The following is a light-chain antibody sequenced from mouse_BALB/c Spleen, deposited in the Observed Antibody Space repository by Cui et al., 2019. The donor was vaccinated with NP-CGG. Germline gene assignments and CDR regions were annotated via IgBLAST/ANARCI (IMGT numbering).Light chain of an antibody. CDR3: ALWYSNHWV. V-gene: IGLV1*01. Sequence: AVVTQESALTTPPGETVTLTCRSSTGAVIISNYANWVQEKPDHLFTGLIGGTNNRAPGVPARFSGSLIGDKAALIITGAQTEDETIYFCALWYSNHWVFGGGTKLAVL. J-gene: IGLJ1*01. CDR2: GTN. CDR1: TGAVIISNY.